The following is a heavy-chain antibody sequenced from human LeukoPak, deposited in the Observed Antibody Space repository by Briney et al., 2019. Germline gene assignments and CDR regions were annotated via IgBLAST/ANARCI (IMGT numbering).Heavy chain of an antibody. CDR3: AKDVSGLYYFDY. J-gene: IGHJ4*02. CDR2: IRYDGTNK. CDR1: GFTFSSYG. D-gene: IGHD6-19*01. Sequence: GRSLRLSCAASGFTFSSYGMHWVRQAPGKGLEWVAFIRYDGTNKYYADSVKGRFTISRDNSKNTLYLQMNSLRAEDTAVYYCAKDVSGLYYFDYWGQGTLVTVSS. V-gene: IGHV3-30*02.